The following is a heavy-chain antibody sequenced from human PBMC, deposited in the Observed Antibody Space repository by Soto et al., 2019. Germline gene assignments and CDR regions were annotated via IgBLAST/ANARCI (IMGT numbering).Heavy chain of an antibody. CDR2: ISGSGGST. CDR3: ARKVRIAVAGATPSSPAGVQGRPYYYYYGMDV. J-gene: IGHJ6*02. V-gene: IGHV3-23*01. D-gene: IGHD6-19*01. Sequence: PGGSLRLSCAASGFTFSSYAMSWVRQAPGKGLEWVSAISGSGGSTYYADSVKGRFTISRDNSKNTLYLQMNSLRAEDTAVYYCARKVRIAVAGATPSSPAGVQGRPYYYYYGMDVWGQGTTVTVSS. CDR1: GFTFSSYA.